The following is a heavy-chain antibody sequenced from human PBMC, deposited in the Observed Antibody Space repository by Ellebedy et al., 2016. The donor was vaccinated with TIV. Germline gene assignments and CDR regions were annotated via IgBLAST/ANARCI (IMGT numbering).Heavy chain of an antibody. V-gene: IGHV3-30*02. Sequence: PGGSLRLSCAASGFTFSSYGIHWVRRAPGKGLEWVAAIGYDGSKKSYADSVKGRITISRDNSKNTVDLQMNSLRAEDTAVYYCAKRAQIISHGLDIWGQGTMVTVSS. D-gene: IGHD4-17*01. CDR2: IGYDGSKK. CDR1: GFTFSSYG. J-gene: IGHJ3*02. CDR3: AKRAQIISHGLDI.